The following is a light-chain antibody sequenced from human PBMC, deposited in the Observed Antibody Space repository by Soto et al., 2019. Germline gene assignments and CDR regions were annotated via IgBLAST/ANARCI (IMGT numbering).Light chain of an antibody. J-gene: IGKJ4*01. CDR1: QTVSSS. CDR2: EAS. Sequence: EIVLTQSPATLSLSPGETATLSCSASQTVSSSLVWYEHKPGQAPRLRVSEASNRATGFPARISGSGSGAGFTLTISSLEPEDVALYHCQKHIKRPLTFGGGTTVDMK. V-gene: IGKV3-11*01. CDR3: QKHIKRPLT.